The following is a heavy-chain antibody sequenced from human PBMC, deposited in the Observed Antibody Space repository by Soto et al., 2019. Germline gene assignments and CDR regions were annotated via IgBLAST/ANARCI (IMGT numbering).Heavy chain of an antibody. CDR1: GYTFTDYY. D-gene: IGHD3-10*01. CDR2: ISPRTGSA. V-gene: IGHV1-2*02. Sequence: ASVKVSCKASGYTFTDYYIHWVRQAPGQGLEWMGWISPRTGSANFAQRFQGRVSMTRGTSITTAYMELRRLKSDDTAVYYCARGEYYGPAYSMDVWGQGNTVTVSS. CDR3: ARGEYYGPAYSMDV. J-gene: IGHJ6*02.